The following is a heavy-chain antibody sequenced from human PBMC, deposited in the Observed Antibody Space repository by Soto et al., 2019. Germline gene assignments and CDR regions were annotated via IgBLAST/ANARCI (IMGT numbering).Heavy chain of an antibody. J-gene: IGHJ6*03. Sequence: QVQLQQWGAGLLKPSETLSLTCAVYGGAFSGYYWSWIRPPPGKGLVWSGEINDSGSTNYNPSLKSRGTISVDTSKNQCSLKLSSVTAADKAVYYCARGLILWYGEFYRRGDHYYYMDVWGKGTTFTVSS. CDR3: ARGLILWYGEFYRRGDHYYYMDV. V-gene: IGHV4-34*01. CDR1: GGAFSGYY. CDR2: INDSGST. D-gene: IGHD3-10*01.